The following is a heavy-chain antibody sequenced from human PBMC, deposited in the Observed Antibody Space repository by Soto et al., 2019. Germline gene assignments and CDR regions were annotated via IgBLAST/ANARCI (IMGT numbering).Heavy chain of an antibody. D-gene: IGHD6-13*01. CDR2: ISSSSSYI. V-gene: IGHV3-21*01. CDR1: GFTFSSYS. J-gene: IGHJ6*02. CDR3: ASLPSDDSSWYGYYYYYGMDV. Sequence: GGSLRLSCAASGFTFSSYSMNWVRQSPGKGLEWVSSISSSSSYIYYADSVKGRFTTSRDNAKNSLYLQMNSLRAEDTAVYYCASLPSDDSSWYGYYYYYGMDVRGQGTTVTVS.